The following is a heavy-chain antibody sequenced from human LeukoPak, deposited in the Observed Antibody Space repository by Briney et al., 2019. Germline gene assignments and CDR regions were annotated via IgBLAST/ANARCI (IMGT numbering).Heavy chain of an antibody. D-gene: IGHD3-10*01. V-gene: IGHV4-34*01. CDR3: ARGRAVRRKYFDY. CDR2: INHSGST. CDR1: GGSFSGCY. J-gene: IGHJ4*02. Sequence: SETLSLTCAVYGGSFSGCYWSWIRQPPGEGLEWIGEINHSGSTNYNPSLKSRVTISVDTSKDQFSLKLSSVTAADTAVYYCARGRAVRRKYFDYWGQGTLVTVSS.